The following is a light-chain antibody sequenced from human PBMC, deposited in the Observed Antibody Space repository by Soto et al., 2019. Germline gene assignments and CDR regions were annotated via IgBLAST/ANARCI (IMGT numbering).Light chain of an antibody. CDR3: ISSKTADTLL. J-gene: IGLJ1*01. CDR1: SSDIGASNF. CDR2: KAT. V-gene: IGLV2-14*01. Sequence: QSALTQPPSVSGSPGQSITVSCTGGSSDIGASNFVSGYQHLPGRAPKVTTFKATNRPPGVSNRFSGSKSGIPASLTISGLQADDEAEYFCISSKTADTLLFGTGTKVTVL.